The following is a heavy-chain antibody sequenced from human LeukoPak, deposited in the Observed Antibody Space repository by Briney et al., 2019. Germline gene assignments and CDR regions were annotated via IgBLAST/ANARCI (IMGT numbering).Heavy chain of an antibody. V-gene: IGHV3-23*01. CDR1: GFTFSSYA. CDR3: AKSLESSSSWYENFDAFDI. D-gene: IGHD6-13*01. CDR2: ISGSGGST. Sequence: PGGSLRLSCAASGFTFSSYAMSWVRQAPGKGLEWVSAISGSGGSTYYADSVKGRFTISRDNSKNTLYLQMNSLRAEDTAVYYCAKSLESSSSWYENFDAFDIWGQGTMVTVSS. J-gene: IGHJ3*02.